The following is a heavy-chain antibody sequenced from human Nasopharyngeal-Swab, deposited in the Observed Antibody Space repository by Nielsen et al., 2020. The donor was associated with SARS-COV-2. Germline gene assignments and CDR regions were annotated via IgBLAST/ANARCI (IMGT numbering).Heavy chain of an antibody. D-gene: IGHD1-1*01. V-gene: IGHV4-61*02. J-gene: IGHJ4*02. CDR3: ARAAARGIAVLTANDPFDY. CDR2: IYTSGST. Sequence: SETLSLTCTVSGGSISSGSYYWSWIRQPAGKGLEWIGRIYTSGSTNYNPSLKSRVIISVDTSKNQFTLKLSSVTAADTAMYYCARAAARGIAVLTANDPFDYWGQGTLVTVSS. CDR1: GGSISSGSYY.